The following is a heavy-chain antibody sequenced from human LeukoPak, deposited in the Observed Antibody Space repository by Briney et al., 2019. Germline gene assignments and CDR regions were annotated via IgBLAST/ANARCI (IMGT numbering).Heavy chain of an antibody. CDR3: ARDGWFGELSPYYFDC. V-gene: IGHV3-48*01. CDR1: GFIFSSYS. CDR2: ISSSSSTM. Sequence: GGSLGLSCAASGFIFSSYSMNWVRQAPGKGLEWVSSISSSSSTMYYADSVKGRFTISRDNAKNSLYLQMNSLRAEDTAVYYCARDGWFGELSPYYFDCWGQGTLVTVSS. J-gene: IGHJ4*02. D-gene: IGHD3-10*01.